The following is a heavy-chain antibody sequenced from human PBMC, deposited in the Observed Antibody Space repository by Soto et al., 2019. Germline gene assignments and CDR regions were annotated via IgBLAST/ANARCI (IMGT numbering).Heavy chain of an antibody. Sequence: GESLKISCKGSGYSFTSYWIGWVRQMPGKGLEWMGIIYPGDSDTRYSPSFQGQVTISADKSISTAYLQWSSLKASDTAMYYCAISSNYDILTGQYYYYYYGMDVWGQGTTVTVSS. CDR3: AISSNYDILTGQYYYYYYGMDV. J-gene: IGHJ6*02. CDR2: IYPGDSDT. V-gene: IGHV5-51*01. CDR1: GYSFTSYW. D-gene: IGHD3-9*01.